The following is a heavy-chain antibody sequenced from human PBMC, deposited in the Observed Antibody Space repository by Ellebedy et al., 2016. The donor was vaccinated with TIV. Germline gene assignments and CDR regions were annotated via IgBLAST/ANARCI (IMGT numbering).Heavy chain of an antibody. V-gene: IGHV2-5*01. CDR3: AHSQSSGNFDY. Sequence: SGPTLVXPPQTLTLTCTFSGFSLNTRGVGVAWIRQPLGKALEWLAILYWNDAGHYIPSLRSRLSITKDTSRNRVTLRMTNMDPADAGTYFCAHSQSSGNFDYWGQGTLVTVSS. J-gene: IGHJ4*02. D-gene: IGHD1-26*01. CDR2: LYWNDAG. CDR1: GFSLNTRGVG.